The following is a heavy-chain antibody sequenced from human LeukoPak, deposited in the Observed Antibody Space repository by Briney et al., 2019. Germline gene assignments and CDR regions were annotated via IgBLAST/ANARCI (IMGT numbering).Heavy chain of an antibody. CDR3: ACEYCSSTSCYFDY. CDR2: INAGNGNT. J-gene: IGHJ4*02. CDR1: GYTFTSYA. V-gene: IGHV1-3*01. Sequence: ASVKVSCKASGYTFTSYAMHWVRQAPGQRLEWMGWINAGNGNTKYSQKFQGRVTITRDTSASTAYMELSSLRSEDTAVYYCACEYCSSTSCYFDYWGQGTLVTVSS. D-gene: IGHD2-2*01.